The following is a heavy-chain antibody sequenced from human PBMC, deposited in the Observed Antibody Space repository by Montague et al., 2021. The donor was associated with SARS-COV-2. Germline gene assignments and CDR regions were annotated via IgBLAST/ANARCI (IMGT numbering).Heavy chain of an antibody. CDR2: TYYSGST. Sequence: SETLSLTCSVSGASMRSYYWTWVRQSPEKGLQWLGYTYYSGSTSYDPSLKSRLTMTVDTSKNQFTLRLMSVTAADSAVYYCARVEGVIGGITHFDHWGQGLPVTVSS. CDR1: GASMRSYY. D-gene: IGHD2-21*01. CDR3: ARVEGVIGGITHFDH. J-gene: IGHJ4*02. V-gene: IGHV4-59*13.